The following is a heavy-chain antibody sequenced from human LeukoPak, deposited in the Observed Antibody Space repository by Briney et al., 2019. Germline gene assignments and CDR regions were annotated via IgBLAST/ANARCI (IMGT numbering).Heavy chain of an antibody. Sequence: TSETLSLTCTVSGGSISSSSYYWGWIRQPPGKGLEWIGSIYYSGSTYYNPSLKSRVTMSVDTSKNQFSLKLSSVAAADTAVYYCARDHHRRDGYNSDYYYYYMDVWGKGTTVTVSS. CDR2: IYYSGST. D-gene: IGHD5-24*01. CDR3: ARDHHRRDGYNSDYYYYYMDV. J-gene: IGHJ6*03. V-gene: IGHV4-39*07. CDR1: GGSISSSSYY.